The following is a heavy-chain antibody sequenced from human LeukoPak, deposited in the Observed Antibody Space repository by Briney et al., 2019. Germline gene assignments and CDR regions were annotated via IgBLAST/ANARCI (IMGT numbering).Heavy chain of an antibody. V-gene: IGHV4-59*01. D-gene: IGHD5-18*01. CDR1: GGSISSYY. CDR3: ARDLVDTAMGYYYGMDV. CDR2: IYYSGST. Sequence: SETLSLTCTVSGGSISSYYWSWIRQPPGKGLEWIGDIYYSGSTNYNPSLKSRVTISVDTSKNQFSLKLSSVTAADTAVYYCARDLVDTAMGYYYGMDVWGQGTTVTVSS. J-gene: IGHJ6*02.